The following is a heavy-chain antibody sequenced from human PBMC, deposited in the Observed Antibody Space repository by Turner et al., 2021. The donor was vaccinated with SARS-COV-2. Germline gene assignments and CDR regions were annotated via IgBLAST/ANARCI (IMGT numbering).Heavy chain of an antibody. CDR1: GYTLTELS. J-gene: IGHJ3*02. CDR2: FDPEDGET. Sequence: LVQPGAAVKKLGAPGKALCKVSGYTLTELSMHWVRQAPGKGLEWMGGFDPEDGETIYAQKFQGRVTMTEDTSTDTAYMEMSSLRAEDTAVYYCATCRDGYNWGAFHIWGQGTMVTVSS. D-gene: IGHD5-12*01. V-gene: IGHV1-24*01. CDR3: ATCRDGYNWGAFHI.